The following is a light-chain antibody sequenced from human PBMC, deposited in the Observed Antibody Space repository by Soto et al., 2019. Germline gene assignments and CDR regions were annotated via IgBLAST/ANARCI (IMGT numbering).Light chain of an antibody. CDR1: SSDIGSNNY. CDR2: EVS. V-gene: IGLV2-14*01. J-gene: IGLJ3*02. CDR3: SSYTTTTRL. Sequence: QSALTQPASVSGSPGQSITISCTGTSSDIGSNNYVSWFQQRPGKAPTPIIYEVSNRPSGVSTHFSGSKSGNTASLTISGLLPEDEAEYYCSSYTTTTRLFGGGTQLTVL.